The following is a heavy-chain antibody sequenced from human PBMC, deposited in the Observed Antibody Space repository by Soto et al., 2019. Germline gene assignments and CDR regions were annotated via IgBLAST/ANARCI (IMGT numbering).Heavy chain of an antibody. D-gene: IGHD2-21*02. CDR2: IYYSGST. CDR1: GGSISSGGYY. Sequence: SETLSLTCTVSGGSISSGGYYWSWIRQHPGKGLEWIGYIYYSGSTYYNPSLKSRVTISVDTSKNQFSLKLSSVTAADTAVYYCARGDGTDYYYYYGMDVWGQGTTVTVSS. J-gene: IGHJ6*02. V-gene: IGHV4-31*03. CDR3: ARGDGTDYYYYYGMDV.